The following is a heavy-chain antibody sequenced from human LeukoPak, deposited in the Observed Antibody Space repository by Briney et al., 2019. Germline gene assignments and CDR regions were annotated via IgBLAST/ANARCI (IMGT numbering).Heavy chain of an antibody. D-gene: IGHD7-27*01. V-gene: IGHV3-30-3*01. Sequence: PGRSLRLSCAASGFTFSNYAIHWVRQAPGKGLEWVAVISYGGSNKYYADSVRGRFTISRDNSKNTLYLQMNSLRTEDTAVYYCASEGTGLDYWGQGTLVTVSS. CDR3: ASEGTGLDY. CDR1: GFTFSNYA. CDR2: ISYGGSNK. J-gene: IGHJ4*02.